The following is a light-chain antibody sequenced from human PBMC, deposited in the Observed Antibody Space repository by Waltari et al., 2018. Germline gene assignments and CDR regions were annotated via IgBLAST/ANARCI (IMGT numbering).Light chain of an antibody. V-gene: IGKV4-1*01. CDR3: QQYYNTPLT. J-gene: IGKJ4*01. Sequence: IVMTQSPDSLAVSLGERATINCKSSQTVLYSSNNKNYLAWYQQKPRQPPKLLIYWASTRESGVPGRFRGSGSGTDFTLTISSLQAEDVAVYYCQQYYNTPLTFGGGTKVEIK. CDR1: QTVLYSSNNKNY. CDR2: WAS.